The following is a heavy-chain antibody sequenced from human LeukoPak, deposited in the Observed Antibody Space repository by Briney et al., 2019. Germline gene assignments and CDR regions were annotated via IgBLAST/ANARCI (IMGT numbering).Heavy chain of an antibody. CDR1: GGSIFSSNSY. J-gene: IGHJ3*02. Sequence: SETLSLTCTVSGGSIFSSNSYWGWIRQPPGKGLEWIGEIYHSGSTNYNPSLKSRVTISVDKSKNQFSLKLSSVTAADTAVYYCARDSSWYRMLPHDAFDIWGQGTMVTVSS. CDR3: ARDSSWYRMLPHDAFDI. V-gene: IGHV4-39*07. D-gene: IGHD6-13*01. CDR2: IYHSGST.